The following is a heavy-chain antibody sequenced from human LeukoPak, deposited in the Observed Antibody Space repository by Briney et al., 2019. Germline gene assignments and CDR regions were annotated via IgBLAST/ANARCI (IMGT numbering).Heavy chain of an antibody. CDR3: ARQWLDVTYFDY. D-gene: IGHD6-19*01. V-gene: IGHV4-39*01. CDR1: GGSISSSSYY. Sequence: SPSETLSLTCTVSGGSISSSSYYWGWVRQPPGKGLERIGSIYYSGSTYYNPSLKSRVTISVDTSNNQFSLKLSSVTAADTAVYYCARQWLDVTYFDYWGQGTLVTVSS. J-gene: IGHJ4*02. CDR2: IYYSGST.